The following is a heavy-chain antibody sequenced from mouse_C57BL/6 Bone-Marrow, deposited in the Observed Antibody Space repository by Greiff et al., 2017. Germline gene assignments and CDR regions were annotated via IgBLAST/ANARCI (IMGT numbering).Heavy chain of an antibody. Sequence: VMLVESGAELVKPGASVKMSCKASGYTFTTYPIEWMKQNHGQSLEWIGNFHPYNDDTKYNEKFKGKATLTVEKSSSTVYLELSRLPSDDSAVYFCARGGNYGGYYFDYWGQGTTLTVSA. CDR3: ARGGNYGGYYFDY. J-gene: IGHJ2*01. D-gene: IGHD2-1*01. CDR2: FHPYNDDT. V-gene: IGHV1-47*01. CDR1: GYTFTTYP.